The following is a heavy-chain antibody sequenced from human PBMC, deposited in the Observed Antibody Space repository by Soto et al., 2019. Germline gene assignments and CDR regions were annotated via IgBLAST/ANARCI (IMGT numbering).Heavy chain of an antibody. V-gene: IGHV3-7*01. D-gene: IGHD4-17*01. Sequence: EVQLVESGGGLVQPGGSLRLSCAASGFTFSSYWMSWVRQAPGKGLEWVANIKQDGSEKYYVDSVKGRFTISRDNAKNSLYLQMNSLRAEDTAVYYCAREYGDYGLGLDYWGQGTLVTVSS. CDR2: IKQDGSEK. CDR1: GFTFSSYW. CDR3: AREYGDYGLGLDY. J-gene: IGHJ4*02.